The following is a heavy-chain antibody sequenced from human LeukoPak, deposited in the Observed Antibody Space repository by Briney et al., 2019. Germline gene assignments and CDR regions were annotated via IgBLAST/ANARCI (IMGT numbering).Heavy chain of an antibody. V-gene: IGHV4-34*01. D-gene: IGHD6-13*01. CDR3: ARGLGIAAAGPLFAPWFDP. J-gene: IGHJ5*02. CDR2: INHNGST. CDR1: GGSFSGYY. Sequence: SETLSLTCAVYGGSFSGYYWSWIRQPPGKGLEWIGEINHNGSTNYNPSLKSRVTISVDTYKNQFSLKLGSVTAAATAVYYCARGLGIAAAGPLFAPWFDPWGQGTLVTVSS.